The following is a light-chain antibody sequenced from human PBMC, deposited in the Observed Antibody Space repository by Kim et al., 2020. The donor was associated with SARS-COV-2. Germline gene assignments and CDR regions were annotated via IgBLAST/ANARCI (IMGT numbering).Light chain of an antibody. J-gene: IGKJ2*01. CDR1: QSISSK. CDR2: GAF. CDR3: QQYSSWPYT. Sequence: EIVMTQSPATLSVFPGERATLSCTASQSISSKLAWYQQKPGQAPRLLIYGAFNRAKGIPATFSGSGSGTHFTLTISSLQSEDFAVYHCQQYSSWPYTFGRGTKLEI. V-gene: IGKV3-15*01.